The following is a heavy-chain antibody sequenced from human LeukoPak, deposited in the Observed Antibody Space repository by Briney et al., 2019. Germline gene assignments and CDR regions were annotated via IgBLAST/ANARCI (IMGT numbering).Heavy chain of an antibody. CDR2: INSDGSST. D-gene: IGHD3-22*01. J-gene: IGHJ4*02. CDR3: SASSGYYPLGDY. Sequence: GGSLLISCAASGFTFSSYWMHWVRPAPGKGLVWVSRINSDGSSTSYAESVKGRFTIYRDNAKNTLHLQMNSLRAEDTAVYYCSASSGYYPLGDYWGQGTLVTVSS. V-gene: IGHV3-74*01. CDR1: GFTFSSYW.